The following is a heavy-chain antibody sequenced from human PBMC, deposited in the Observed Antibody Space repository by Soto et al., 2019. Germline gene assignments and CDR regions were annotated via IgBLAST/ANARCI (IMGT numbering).Heavy chain of an antibody. J-gene: IGHJ6*02. V-gene: IGHV3-23*01. D-gene: IGHD6-19*01. CDR2: ISGSGGST. CDR3: AKDQVAVAGINYYYGMDV. CDR1: GFTFSSYA. Sequence: PGGSLRLSCAASGFTFSSYAMSLVRQAPGKGLECVAAISGSGGSTYYADSVKGRFTISRDNSKNTLYLQMNSLRAEDTAVYYCAKDQVAVAGINYYYGMDVWGQGTTVTVSS.